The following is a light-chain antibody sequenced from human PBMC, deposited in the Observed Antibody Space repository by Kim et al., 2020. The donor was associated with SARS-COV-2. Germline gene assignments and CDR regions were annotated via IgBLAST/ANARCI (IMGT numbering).Light chain of an antibody. CDR1: SSDIGTYNL. J-gene: IGLJ2*01. V-gene: IGLV2-23*03. CDR3: CSFAGSVIFAL. CDR2: EGD. Sequence: LTQPASVSGSPGQSITISCTGASSDIGTYNLVSWYQHHPGNAPKLIIYEGDKRPSGISHRFSASKSGNTASLTISELQAEDEADYYCCSFAGSVIFALFGGGTQLTVL.